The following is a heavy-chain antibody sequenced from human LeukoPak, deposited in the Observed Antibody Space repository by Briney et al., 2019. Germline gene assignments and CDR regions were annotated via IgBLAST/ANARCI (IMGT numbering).Heavy chain of an antibody. CDR1: GFTFSSYW. D-gene: IGHD5-24*01. Sequence: GGSLRLSCAASGFTFSSYWMHWVRQVPGKGLVWVSRIYNDGSGPSYADSVKGRFTISRDNAKNMLYLQMNSLKADDTAVYYCARGLEMTTINELNYWGQGTLVTVSS. CDR2: IYNDGSGP. CDR3: ARGLEMTTINELNY. V-gene: IGHV3-74*03. J-gene: IGHJ4*02.